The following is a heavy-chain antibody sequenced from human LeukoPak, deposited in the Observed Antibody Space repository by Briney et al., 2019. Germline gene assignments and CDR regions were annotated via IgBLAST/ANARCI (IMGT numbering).Heavy chain of an antibody. CDR1: GFTFNNAW. J-gene: IGHJ4*02. V-gene: IGHV3-15*01. D-gene: IGHD2-2*03. CDR2: IKSKSDGGTT. Sequence: GGSLRLSCAASGFTFNNAWMTWVRQAPGKGLEWVGHIKSKSDGGTTDYAAPVKGRFTISRDDSKNTVYLQMNSLKTEDSAVYYCAKGSLDTVVVPAARGLVDYWGQGTLVTVSS. CDR3: AKGSLDTVVVPAARGLVDY.